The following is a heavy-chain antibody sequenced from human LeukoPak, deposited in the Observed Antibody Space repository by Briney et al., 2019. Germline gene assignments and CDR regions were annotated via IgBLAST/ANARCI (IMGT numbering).Heavy chain of an antibody. CDR3: ARGVHYYDSSGYYIVWDY. V-gene: IGHV3-21*01. CDR2: ISSSSSYI. CDR1: GFTFSSYS. J-gene: IGHJ4*02. D-gene: IGHD3-22*01. Sequence: PGGSLRLSCAASGFTFSSYSMNWVRQAPGRGPEWVSSISSSSSYIYYADSVKGRFTISRDNAKNSLYLQMNSLRAEDTAMYYCARGVHYYDSSGYYIVWDYWGQGTLVTVSS.